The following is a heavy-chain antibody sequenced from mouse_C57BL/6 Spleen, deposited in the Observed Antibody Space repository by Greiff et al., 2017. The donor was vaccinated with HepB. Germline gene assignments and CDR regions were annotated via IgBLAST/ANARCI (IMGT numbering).Heavy chain of an antibody. CDR1: GYSFTGYY. Sequence: EVKLQESGPELVKPGASVKISCKASGYSFTGYYMNWVKQSPEKSLEWIGEINPSTGGTTYNQKFKAKATLTVDKSSSTAYMQLKSLTSEDSAVYYCARYDGYSFDYWGQGTTLTVSS. V-gene: IGHV1-42*01. CDR3: ARYDGYSFDY. D-gene: IGHD2-3*01. CDR2: INPSTGGT. J-gene: IGHJ2*01.